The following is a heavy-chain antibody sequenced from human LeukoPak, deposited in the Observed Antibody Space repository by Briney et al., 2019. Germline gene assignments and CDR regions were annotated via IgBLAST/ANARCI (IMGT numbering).Heavy chain of an antibody. CDR1: GFTFSSYE. D-gene: IGHD1-26*01. CDR3: ARDGSYYFDY. J-gene: IGHJ4*02. CDR2: ISSSGSTI. V-gene: IGHV3-48*03. Sequence: PGGSLRLSCAASGFTFSSYEMNWVRQAPGEGLEWVSYISSSGSTIYYADSVKGRFTISRDNAKNSLYLQMNSLRAEDTAVYYCARDGSYYFDYWGQGTLVTVSS.